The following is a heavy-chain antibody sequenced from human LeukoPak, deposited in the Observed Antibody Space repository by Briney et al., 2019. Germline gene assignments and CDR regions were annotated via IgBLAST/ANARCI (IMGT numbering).Heavy chain of an antibody. Sequence: PGGSLRLSCAASGFTFSSYSMNWVRQAPGKGLEWVSSISSSSSYIYYADSVKGRFTISRDNAKNSLYLQMNSLRAEDTAVYYCAATALLTVAGPHDYWGQGTLVTVSS. J-gene: IGHJ4*02. CDR1: GFTFSSYS. D-gene: IGHD6-19*01. CDR2: ISSSSSYI. CDR3: AATALLTVAGPHDY. V-gene: IGHV3-21*01.